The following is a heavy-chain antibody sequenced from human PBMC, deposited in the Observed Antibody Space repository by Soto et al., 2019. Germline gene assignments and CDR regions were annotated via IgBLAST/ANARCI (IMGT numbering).Heavy chain of an antibody. CDR3: AKDLIKEGGYDF. J-gene: IGHJ4*02. Sequence: QVQLVESGGGVVQPGRSLRLSCVASGFTFSSYGMHWVRQAPGKGLEWVALISYDGSNEYYADSVKGRFTISRDNSKNTVYLQLNSLRAEDTAVYYCAKDLIKEGGYDFWGQGTLVTVSS. V-gene: IGHV3-30*18. D-gene: IGHD5-18*01. CDR2: ISYDGSNE. CDR1: GFTFSSYG.